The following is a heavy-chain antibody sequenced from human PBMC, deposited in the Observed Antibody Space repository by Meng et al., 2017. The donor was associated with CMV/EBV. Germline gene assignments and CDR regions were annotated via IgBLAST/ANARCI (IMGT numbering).Heavy chain of an antibody. CDR3: GGGYSYGFSY. CDR1: EFSLSTSGVG. D-gene: IGHD5-18*01. V-gene: IGHV2-5*02. CDR2: IYWDDDK. Sequence: QITLTDSGSTLVKPXQTXTLTCTSSEFSLSTSGVGVGWIRQPPGKALEWLALIYWDDDKRYSASLKSRLTITKDTSKNQVVLTMTNMDPVDTATYYCGGGYSYGFSYWGQGTLVTVSS. J-gene: IGHJ4*02.